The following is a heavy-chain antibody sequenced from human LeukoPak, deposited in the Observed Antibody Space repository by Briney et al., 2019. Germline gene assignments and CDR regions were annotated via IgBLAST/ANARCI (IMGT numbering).Heavy chain of an antibody. V-gene: IGHV6-1*01. CDR1: GDSVSSDSAA. CDR3: ARDPVGGPTIFDY. D-gene: IGHD1-26*01. CDR2: TYYRSKWYY. J-gene: IGHJ4*02. Sequence: SQTLSLTCAISGDSVSSDSAAWNWIRQSPSRGLEWLGRTYYRSKWYYDYALAVKSRITINPDTSKSQFSLQLNSVTPEDTAVYFCARDPVGGPTIFDYWGQGTLVTVSS.